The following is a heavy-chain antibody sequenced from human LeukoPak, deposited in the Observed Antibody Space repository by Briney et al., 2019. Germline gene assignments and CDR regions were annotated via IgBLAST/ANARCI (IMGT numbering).Heavy chain of an antibody. D-gene: IGHD2-15*01. Sequence: PSETLSLTCAVYGESFSGFYWSWIRQSPGKGLEWIGEINHGGSTNYNPSLKTRVTISVDTSKNQFSLKLRSVTAADTAVYYCARDQTPFYWGQGSLVTVSS. CDR1: GESFSGFY. V-gene: IGHV4-34*01. CDR3: ARDQTPFY. CDR2: INHGGST. J-gene: IGHJ4*02.